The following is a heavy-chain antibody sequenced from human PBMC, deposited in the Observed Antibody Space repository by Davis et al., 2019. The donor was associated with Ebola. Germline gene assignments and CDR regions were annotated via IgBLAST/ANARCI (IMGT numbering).Heavy chain of an antibody. CDR3: AKDTSNIWFDI. CDR2: LGTSADT. V-gene: IGHV3-23*01. Sequence: GESLKISCAASGFVFSSYVMSWVRRAPGKGLEWVSTLGTSADTYYADSVKGRFTISRDNSKNTLHLQMNGLRVEDTAIYYCAKDTSNIWFDIWGQGTNVTVSS. CDR1: GFVFSSYV. J-gene: IGHJ3*02. D-gene: IGHD1-26*01.